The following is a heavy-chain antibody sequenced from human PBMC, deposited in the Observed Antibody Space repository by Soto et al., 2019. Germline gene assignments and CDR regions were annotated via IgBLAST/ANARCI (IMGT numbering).Heavy chain of an antibody. V-gene: IGHV3-30*03. D-gene: IGHD6-6*01. Sequence: QVQLVESGGGVVQPERSLRLSCAASGFNFSNYGMHWVRQAPGKGLEWVAVISFDGNKKLHADSVKGRFTISRDKSRDTLYLQMNSLRLDDTAVYFCATSINTRSPSTLDYWGQGALVTVSS. CDR3: ATSINTRSPSTLDY. CDR2: ISFDGNKK. J-gene: IGHJ4*02. CDR1: GFNFSNYG.